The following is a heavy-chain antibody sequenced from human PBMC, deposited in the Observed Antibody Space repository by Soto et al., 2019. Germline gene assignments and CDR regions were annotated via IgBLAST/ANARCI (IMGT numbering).Heavy chain of an antibody. J-gene: IGHJ3*02. CDR2: ISGSGGST. D-gene: IGHD3-10*01. Sequence: EVQLLESGGGLVQPGGSLRLSCAASGFTFSSYAMSWVRQAPGKGLEWVSAISGSGGSTYYADSVKGRFTISRDNSKNRLYLRMSSLRAEDTAVYYCAKVARGIWFGGTTPFDIWGQGTMVTVSS. CDR3: AKVARGIWFGGTTPFDI. V-gene: IGHV3-23*01. CDR1: GFTFSSYA.